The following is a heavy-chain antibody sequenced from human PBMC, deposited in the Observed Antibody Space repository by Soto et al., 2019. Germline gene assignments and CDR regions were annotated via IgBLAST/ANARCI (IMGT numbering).Heavy chain of an antibody. CDR1: GDTFSNHT. CDR2: IIHILGVA. V-gene: IGHV1-69*04. Sequence: QVQLVQSGAEVKKPGSSVKVSCKASGDTFSNHTISWVRPAPGQGLEWMGRIIHILGVANYAQKFQGRVRITADNSTTTAYMELSSLRSADTAVYYCARVAEMGKVTEGYYYYMDVRGKGTTGTVSS. CDR3: ARVAEMGKVTEGYYYYMDV. D-gene: IGHD2-21*02. J-gene: IGHJ6*03.